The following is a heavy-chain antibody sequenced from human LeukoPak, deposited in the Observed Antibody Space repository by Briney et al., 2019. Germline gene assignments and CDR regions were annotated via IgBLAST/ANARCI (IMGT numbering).Heavy chain of an antibody. D-gene: IGHD3-22*01. CDR1: GGPITSNSHY. J-gene: IGHJ4*02. CDR2: ISYSGDT. Sequence: SETLSLTCTVSGGPITSNSHYWGWIRQPPGKGLEWIGSISYSGDTHYNPPLKSRVTLSVDTSKSQFSLNLSSLTAADTAVFYCARQPHYYDTSAYYPSHFDYWGLGTLVTVAS. V-gene: IGHV4-39*01. CDR3: ARQPHYYDTSAYYPSHFDY.